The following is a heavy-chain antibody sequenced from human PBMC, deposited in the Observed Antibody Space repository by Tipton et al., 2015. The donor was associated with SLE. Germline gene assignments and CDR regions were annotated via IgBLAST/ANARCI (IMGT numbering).Heavy chain of an antibody. CDR3: ARDPTPYYYDSSGDSGWFDP. Sequence: TLSLTCAVYGGSFSGYYWSWIRQPPGKGLEWIGEINHSGSTNYNPSLKSRVTISVDTSKNQFSLKLRSVTAADTAVYYCARDPTPYYYDSSGDSGWFDPWGQGTLVTVSS. D-gene: IGHD3-22*01. J-gene: IGHJ5*02. CDR1: GGSFSGYY. V-gene: IGHV4-34*01. CDR2: INHSGST.